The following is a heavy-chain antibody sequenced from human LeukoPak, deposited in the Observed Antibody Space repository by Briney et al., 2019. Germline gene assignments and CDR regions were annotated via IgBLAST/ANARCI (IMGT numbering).Heavy chain of an antibody. CDR3: ARGTCSSTSCPSGY. J-gene: IGHJ4*02. CDR2: IKQDGSET. CDR1: GFTFSTYW. V-gene: IGHV3-7*01. D-gene: IGHD2-2*01. Sequence: GGSLRLSCAASGFTFSTYWMNWVRQAPGKGLEWVANIKQDGSETYYVDSVKGRFTISRDNAKNSLYLQMNSLRAEDTAVYYCARGTCSSTSCPSGYWGQGTLVTVSS.